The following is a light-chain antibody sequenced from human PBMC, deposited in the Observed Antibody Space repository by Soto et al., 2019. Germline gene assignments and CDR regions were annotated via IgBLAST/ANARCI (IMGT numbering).Light chain of an antibody. J-gene: IGLJ2*01. CDR1: SSNIGSNY. Sequence: QSVLTQPPSASGTPGQRVTISRSGSSSNIGSNYVYWYQQLPGTAPKLLIYRNNQRPSGVPDRFSGSKSGTSASLAISGLRSEDEADYYCAAWDDSLSALFGGGTKLTVL. V-gene: IGLV1-47*01. CDR3: AAWDDSLSAL. CDR2: RNN.